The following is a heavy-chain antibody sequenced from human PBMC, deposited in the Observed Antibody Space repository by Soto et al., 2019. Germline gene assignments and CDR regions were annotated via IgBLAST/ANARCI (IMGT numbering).Heavy chain of an antibody. Sequence: SETLSLTCTVSGDSISSDYWSWIRQPPGKGLEWIGYTYYNGLTNTNPSLKSRLTISVDTSKNQFSLKLTSVTAADTAVYYCARARGSSQNLDTWGQGTLVTV. D-gene: IGHD6-13*01. CDR2: TYYNGLT. CDR1: GDSISSDY. J-gene: IGHJ5*02. V-gene: IGHV4-59*01. CDR3: ARARGSSQNLDT.